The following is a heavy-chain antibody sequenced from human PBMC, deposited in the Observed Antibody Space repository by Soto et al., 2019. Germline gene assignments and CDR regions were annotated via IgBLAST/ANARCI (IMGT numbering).Heavy chain of an antibody. CDR2: INPSGGST. CDR3: ARGIAVAGTPPFFDY. J-gene: IGHJ4*02. Sequence: GASVKVSCKASGYTFTSYYMHWVRQAPGQGLEWMGIINPSGGSTSYAQKFQGRVTMTRDTSTSTVYMELSSLRSEDTAVYYCARGIAVAGTPPFFDYWGQGTLVTVSS. D-gene: IGHD6-19*01. V-gene: IGHV1-46*03. CDR1: GYTFTSYY.